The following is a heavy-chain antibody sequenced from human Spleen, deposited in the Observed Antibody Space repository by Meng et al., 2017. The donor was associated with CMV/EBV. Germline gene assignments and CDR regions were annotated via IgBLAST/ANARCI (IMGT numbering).Heavy chain of an antibody. J-gene: IGHJ4*02. CDR2: ISYDGSNK. D-gene: IGHD5-12*01. CDR1: GFTFSSYA. Sequence: GESLKISCAASGFTFSSYAMHWVRQAPGKGLEWVAVISYDGSNKYYVDSVKGRFTISRDNSKNTLYLQMSSLRGDDTAVYYCAKGGYSGSSLDYWGQGALVTVSS. CDR3: AKGGYSGSSLDY. V-gene: IGHV3-30-3*01.